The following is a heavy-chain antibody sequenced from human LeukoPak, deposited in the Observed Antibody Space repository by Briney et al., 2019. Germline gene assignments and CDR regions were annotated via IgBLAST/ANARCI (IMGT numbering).Heavy chain of an antibody. D-gene: IGHD2-21*02. V-gene: IGHV4-34*01. Sequence: SETLSLTCAVYGGSFSGYYWSCIRQPPGKGLEWIGEINHSGSTNYNPSLKSRVTISVDTSKNQFSLKLSSVTAADTAVYYCARAYCGGDCYADAFDIWGQGTMVTVSS. CDR2: INHSGST. J-gene: IGHJ3*02. CDR1: GGSFSGYY. CDR3: ARAYCGGDCYADAFDI.